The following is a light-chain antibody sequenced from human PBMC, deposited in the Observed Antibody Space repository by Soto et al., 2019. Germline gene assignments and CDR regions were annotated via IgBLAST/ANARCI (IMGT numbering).Light chain of an antibody. CDR1: SSDVGGYNY. CDR2: DVT. CDR3: CSYAGSYSYV. Sequence: QSVLAQPRSVSGSPGQSVTISCTGTSSDVGGYNYVSWYQQHPDKAPKGMIYDVTKRPSGVPDRFSGSKSGNTASLTSSGLQAEDEADYYCCSYAGSYSYVFGTG. J-gene: IGLJ1*01. V-gene: IGLV2-11*01.